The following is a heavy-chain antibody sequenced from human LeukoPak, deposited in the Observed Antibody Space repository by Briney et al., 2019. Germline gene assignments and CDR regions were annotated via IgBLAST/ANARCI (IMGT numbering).Heavy chain of an antibody. J-gene: IGHJ4*02. CDR1: GGSISRGSYF. V-gene: IGHV4-61*02. CDR3: ASFLGEWLLPGDSFQFDY. D-gene: IGHD3-3*01. Sequence: SQTLSLTCTVSGGSISRGSYFWSWIRQPAGKGLEWIVRIYTSGSTNYNPSLKSRVTMSVDTSKNQFSLKLSSVTAADTAVYYCASFLGEWLLPGDSFQFDYWGQGTLVTVSS. CDR2: IYTSGST.